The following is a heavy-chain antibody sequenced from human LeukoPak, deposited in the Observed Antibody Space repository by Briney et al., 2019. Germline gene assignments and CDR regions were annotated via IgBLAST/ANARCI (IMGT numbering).Heavy chain of an antibody. CDR1: GFTFSSYW. J-gene: IGHJ4*02. CDR2: ISSSSTTI. D-gene: IGHD2-2*01. CDR3: ARDLSNYAGDY. Sequence: GGSLRLSCAASGFTFSSYWIHWVRQAPGKGLEWVSFISSSSTTIYYADSVKGRFTISRDNAKNSLYLQMNTLRVEDTAVYYCARDLSNYAGDYWGQGTLVTVSS. V-gene: IGHV3-48*04.